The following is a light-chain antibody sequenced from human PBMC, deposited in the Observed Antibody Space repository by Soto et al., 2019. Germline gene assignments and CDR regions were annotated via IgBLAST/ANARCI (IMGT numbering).Light chain of an antibody. J-gene: IGKJ1*01. V-gene: IGKV1-39*01. CDR2: AAS. CDR1: QAIRTA. CDR3: QQSYSTPRT. Sequence: IQLTQSPSSLSASVGDRVTITCRASQAIRTALGWYQQKPGKAPKLLIYAASSFQSGVPSRFSGSGSGTDFTLTISSLQPEDFATYYCQQSYSTPRTFGQGTKVDIK.